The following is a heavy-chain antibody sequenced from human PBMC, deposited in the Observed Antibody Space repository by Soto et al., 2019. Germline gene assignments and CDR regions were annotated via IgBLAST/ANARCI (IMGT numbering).Heavy chain of an antibody. CDR3: AKGVADRGIDS. V-gene: IGHV3-23*01. CDR1: GFTFRNHA. Sequence: EVQVLESGGALVQPGGSLRLSCAASGFTFRNHAMTWVRQAPGQGLEYVSSITASGSATFYAASVRGRFAISRDNSKSTLYLQMSSLRAEDTALYYCAKGVADRGIDSWGQGTLVTVSS. CDR2: ITASGSAT. J-gene: IGHJ4*02.